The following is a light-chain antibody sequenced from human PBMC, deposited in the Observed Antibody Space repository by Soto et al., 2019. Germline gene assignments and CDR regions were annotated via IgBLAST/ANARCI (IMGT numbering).Light chain of an antibody. V-gene: IGKV3-20*01. CDR2: GIS. CDR3: EQYGSSPRT. Sequence: EVVLTQSPGTLSLSPGEGATLSCRASQSVSSNYFAWYQQKAGQAPRLLIYGISTRATGIPDRFSGSGSGTDFTLTISRLEPEDFALYYCEQYGSSPRTFGQGTRGKSN. J-gene: IGKJ1*01. CDR1: QSVSSNY.